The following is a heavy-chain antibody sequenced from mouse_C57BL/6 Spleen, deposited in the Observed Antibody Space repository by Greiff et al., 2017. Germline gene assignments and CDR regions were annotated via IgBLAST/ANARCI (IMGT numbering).Heavy chain of an antibody. CDR2: IDPSDSYT. J-gene: IGHJ2*01. Sequence: QVQLKQSGPELVKPGASVKISCKASGYAFSSSWMNWVKQRPGQGLEWIGEIDPSDSYTNYNQKFKGKSTLTVDKSSSTAYMQLSSLTSEDSAVYYCARSRTMGFDYWGQGTTLTVSS. V-gene: IGHV1S126*01. D-gene: IGHD1-1*02. CDR3: ARSRTMGFDY. CDR1: GYAFSSSW.